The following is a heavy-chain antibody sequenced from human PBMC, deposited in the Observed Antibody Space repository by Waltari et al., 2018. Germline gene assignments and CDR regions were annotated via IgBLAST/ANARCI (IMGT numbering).Heavy chain of an antibody. Sequence: QVQLQESGPGLVKPSETLSLTCTVSGGSISSHYWSWIRQPPGKGLEWIGYIYYSGSTNYNPSLKSRVTISVDTSKNQFSLKLSSVTAADTAVYYCAREMGVAHAFDIWGQGTMVTVSS. V-gene: IGHV4-59*11. J-gene: IGHJ3*02. CDR1: GGSISSHY. CDR2: IYYSGST. CDR3: AREMGVAHAFDI. D-gene: IGHD3-10*01.